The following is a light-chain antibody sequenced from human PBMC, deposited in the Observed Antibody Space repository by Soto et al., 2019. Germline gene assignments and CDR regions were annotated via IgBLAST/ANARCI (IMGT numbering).Light chain of an antibody. CDR2: GAS. J-gene: IGKJ4*01. V-gene: IGKV3-15*01. CDR1: QSVSSN. Sequence: DIVLTQSPATLSVSPGDRATLSCRASQSVSSNLAWYQQKPGQAPRLLVYGASTRATGIPARFSGSGSGTQFTLTISSLQSEDFAVYYCQQHNNWPLTFGGGTKVDIK. CDR3: QQHNNWPLT.